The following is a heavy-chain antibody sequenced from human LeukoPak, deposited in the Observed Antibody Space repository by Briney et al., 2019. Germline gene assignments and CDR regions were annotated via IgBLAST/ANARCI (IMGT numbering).Heavy chain of an antibody. CDR2: IYWDDDK. CDR3: AHTLDSSGYYGTVDWFDP. D-gene: IGHD3-22*01. J-gene: IGHJ5*02. CDR1: GFSLSTGGVG. Sequence: SGPTLVKPTQTLTLTCTFSGFSLSTGGVGVGWIRQPPGKALEWLALIYWDDDKRYSPSLKSRLTITKDTSKNQVVLTMTNMDPVDTATYYCAHTLDSSGYYGTVDWFDPWGQGTLVTVSS. V-gene: IGHV2-5*02.